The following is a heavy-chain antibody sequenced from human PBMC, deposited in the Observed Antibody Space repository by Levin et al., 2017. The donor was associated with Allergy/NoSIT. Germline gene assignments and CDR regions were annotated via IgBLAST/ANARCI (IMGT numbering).Heavy chain of an antibody. J-gene: IGHJ4*02. V-gene: IGHV3-23*01. D-gene: IGHD6-13*01. Sequence: GGSLRLSCAASGFTFSSYAMSWVRQAPGKGLEWVSTVSGGGGSTYYADSVKGRLTISRDNSKNTQYLQMNSLRAEDTAVYYCAKDYSSSWYSMAFDYWGQGTLVTVSS. CDR1: GFTFSSYA. CDR2: VSGGGGST. CDR3: AKDYSSSWYSMAFDY.